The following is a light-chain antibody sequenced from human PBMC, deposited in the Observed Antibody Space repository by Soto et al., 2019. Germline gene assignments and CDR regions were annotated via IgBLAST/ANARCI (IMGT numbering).Light chain of an antibody. CDR2: GDT. J-gene: IGLJ3*02. Sequence: QLVLTQPPSVSGAPGQRVTISCTGSSSNIGAGYDVHWYQQLPGTAPKLLVSGDTNRPSGVPDRFSGSKSGTSASLAITGLRAEDEADYYCQSFDSSLSGWVFGGGTKVTAL. V-gene: IGLV1-40*01. CDR1: SSNIGAGYD. CDR3: QSFDSSLSGWV.